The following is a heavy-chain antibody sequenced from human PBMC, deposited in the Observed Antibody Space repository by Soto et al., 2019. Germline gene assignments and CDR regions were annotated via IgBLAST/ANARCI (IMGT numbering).Heavy chain of an antibody. Sequence: EVLLVESGGGLVQPGGSLKLSCAASGFVFKDSAIHWVRQASGKGLEWVGRIRDRAYTYATAYAASVEGRFTISRDDSDNTAYLHMSRLQTEDTAIYYCTRRISAAQDYWGEGTLVIVSS. CDR1: GFVFKDSA. J-gene: IGHJ4*02. D-gene: IGHD1-20*01. CDR2: IRDRAYTYAT. CDR3: TRRISAAQDY. V-gene: IGHV3-73*01.